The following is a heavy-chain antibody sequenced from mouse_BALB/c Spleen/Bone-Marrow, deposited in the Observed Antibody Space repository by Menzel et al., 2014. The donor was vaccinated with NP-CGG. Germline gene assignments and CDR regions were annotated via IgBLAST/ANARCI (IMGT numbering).Heavy chain of an antibody. CDR3: ARWGNVGGAMDY. CDR1: GYTFTNYA. V-gene: IGHV1S137*01. CDR2: ISTYYGDT. J-gene: IGHJ4*01. Sequence: QVHLQQSGAELVRPGASVKISCKGSGYTFTNYAIHWVKQTPAQSLEWIGTISTYYGDTTYNQKFKGKATMTADKSSSTAYLKLGSLTSEDSAVYYCARWGNVGGAMDYWGQGTSVAVSS.